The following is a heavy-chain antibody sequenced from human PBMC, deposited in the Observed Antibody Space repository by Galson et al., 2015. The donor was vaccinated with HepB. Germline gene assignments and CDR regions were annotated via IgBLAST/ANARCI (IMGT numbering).Heavy chain of an antibody. CDR2: IIPIFGTA. Sequence: SVKVSCKASGGTFSRYAISWVRQAPGQGLEWMGGIIPIFGTANYAQKFQGRVTITADESTSTAYMELSSLRSEDTAVYYCARQGSGSYSLDAFDIWGQGTMVTVSS. D-gene: IGHD3-10*01. J-gene: IGHJ3*02. CDR1: GGTFSRYA. V-gene: IGHV1-69*13. CDR3: ARQGSGSYSLDAFDI.